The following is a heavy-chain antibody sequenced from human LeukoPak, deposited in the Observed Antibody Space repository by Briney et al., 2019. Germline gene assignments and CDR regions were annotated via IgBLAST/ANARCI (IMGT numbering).Heavy chain of an antibody. V-gene: IGHV1-8*01. CDR1: GFTFTNYD. J-gene: IGHJ4*02. CDR2: MNPINGNT. CDR3: VRTPPNWGFDY. D-gene: IGHD7-27*01. Sequence: ASVKVSCKATGFTFTNYDINWVRQATGQGLEWMGWMNPINGNTGYAQKFQGRVTMTRDTSISTAYMELSSLRSEDTAIYYCVRTPPNWGFDYWGQGTLVTVSS.